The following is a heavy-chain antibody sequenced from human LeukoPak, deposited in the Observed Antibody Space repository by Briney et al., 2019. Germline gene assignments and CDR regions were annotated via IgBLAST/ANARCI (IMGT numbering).Heavy chain of an antibody. J-gene: IGHJ4*02. D-gene: IGHD4-17*01. CDR2: IYYSGST. CDR3: ARDSVDYGGNPYFDY. CDR1: GGSISSYY. V-gene: IGHV4-59*01. Sequence: SETLSLTCTVSGGSISSYYWSWIRQPPGKGLEWIGYIYYSGSTNYNPSLKSRVTISVDTSKNQFSLKLSSVTAAETAVYYCARDSVDYGGNPYFDYWGQGTLVTVSS.